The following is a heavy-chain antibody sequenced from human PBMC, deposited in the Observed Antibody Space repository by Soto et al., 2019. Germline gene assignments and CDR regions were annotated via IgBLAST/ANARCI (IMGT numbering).Heavy chain of an antibody. J-gene: IGHJ4*02. V-gene: IGHV4-39*01. CDR1: GGSISSGSYY. Sequence: QMQLQESGPGLVKPSETLSLTCTVSGGSISSGSYYWGWIRQPPGQGLEWLGTIYSLVNTYYNPSLKSRFTISVDKSKSQLFLKLSSVTAPDTAVYYCARQIYDSSGYYYAYWGQGTRVPVSS. CDR3: ARQIYDSSGYYYAY. D-gene: IGHD3-22*01. CDR2: IYSLVNT.